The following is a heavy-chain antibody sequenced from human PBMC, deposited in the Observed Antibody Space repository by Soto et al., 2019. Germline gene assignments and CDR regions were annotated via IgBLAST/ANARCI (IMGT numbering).Heavy chain of an antibody. D-gene: IGHD3-3*01. CDR1: GFTFDDYA. Sequence: GGSLRLSCAASGFTFDDYAMHWVRQAPGKGLEWVSLISWDGGSTYYADSVKGRFTISRDNSKNSLYLQMNSLRAEDTALYYCSKVQRLRFLEWAPDFWGQGPLVTVSS. J-gene: IGHJ4*02. CDR3: SKVQRLRFLEWAPDF. CDR2: ISWDGGST. V-gene: IGHV3-43D*04.